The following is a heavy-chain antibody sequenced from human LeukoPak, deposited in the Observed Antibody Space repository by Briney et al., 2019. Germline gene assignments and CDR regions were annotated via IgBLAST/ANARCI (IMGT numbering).Heavy chain of an antibody. D-gene: IGHD2-2*01. CDR2: ISGSGGST. J-gene: IGHJ3*01. CDR3: AKDRSCTGSSCNVGS. Sequence: GGSLRLSCAASGFTFSSFAMSWVRQAPGKGLEWVSAISGSGGSTYYADSVKGRFTISRDNSTNTLFLQMNCLRAEDTAVYYCAKDRSCTGSSCNVGSWGQGTMVTVSS. V-gene: IGHV3-23*01. CDR1: GFTFSSFA.